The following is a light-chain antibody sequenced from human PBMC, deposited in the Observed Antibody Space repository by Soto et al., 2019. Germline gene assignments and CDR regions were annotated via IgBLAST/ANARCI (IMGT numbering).Light chain of an antibody. CDR3: CSYAGSIPYV. J-gene: IGLJ1*01. V-gene: IGLV2-23*02. CDR2: EVS. Sequence: QSALTQPASVSGSPGQSITISCTGTSSDVGSYNLVSWYQQHPGKAPKLMIYEVSKRPSGVSNRFSGSKSGNTASLTISGLQAEDEADYYCCSYAGSIPYVFGTGTKLPVL. CDR1: SSDVGSYNL.